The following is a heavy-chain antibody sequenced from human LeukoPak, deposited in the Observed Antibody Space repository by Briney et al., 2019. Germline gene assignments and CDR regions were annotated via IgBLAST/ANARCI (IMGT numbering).Heavy chain of an antibody. V-gene: IGHV1-18*01. CDR3: ARGGISSSWLVPRRGWFDP. Sequence: WASVNVSCKASGYIFTNYGITWVRQAPGQGLEWMGWISTYNGYTNYAQNLQGRVTMSTDTSTSTACMELRSLRSDDTAVYYCARGGISSSWLVPRRGWFDPWGQGTLVTVSS. CDR1: GYIFTNYG. J-gene: IGHJ5*02. D-gene: IGHD6-13*01. CDR2: ISTYNGYT.